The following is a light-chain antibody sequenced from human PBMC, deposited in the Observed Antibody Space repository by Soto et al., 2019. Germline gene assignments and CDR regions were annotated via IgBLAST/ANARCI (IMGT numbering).Light chain of an antibody. Sequence: EIVLTQSPGTLSLSPGERATLYCRASQSVSSSYLAWYQHKPGQAPRLLISGTSSRATGIPARFSGSGAGTDFTLTISRLEPEDFAVYYCQQYGTTPWTFGQGTKVDIK. V-gene: IGKV3-20*01. CDR1: QSVSSSY. CDR3: QQYGTTPWT. CDR2: GTS. J-gene: IGKJ1*01.